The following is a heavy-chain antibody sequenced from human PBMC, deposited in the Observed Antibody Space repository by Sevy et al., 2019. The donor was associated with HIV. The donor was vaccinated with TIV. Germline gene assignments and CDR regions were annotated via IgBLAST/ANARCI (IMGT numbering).Heavy chain of an antibody. CDR3: ARLGGYGDYVYHYNGMDV. CDR2: IWYDGSNE. Sequence: GGSLRLSCAASGFTFSNYGMHWVRQAPGKGLEWVAVIWYDGSNEYYGGSVKGRFTISRDDSKNTVYLQMDRLRAEDTAVYYCARLGGYGDYVYHYNGMDVWGQGTTVTVSS. J-gene: IGHJ6*02. V-gene: IGHV3-33*01. CDR1: GFTFSNYG. D-gene: IGHD4-17*01.